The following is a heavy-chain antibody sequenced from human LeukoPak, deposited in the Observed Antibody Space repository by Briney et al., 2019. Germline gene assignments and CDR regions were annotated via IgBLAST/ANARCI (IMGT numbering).Heavy chain of an antibody. V-gene: IGHV3-23*01. D-gene: IGHD3-9*01. CDR2: IVGRGSST. CDR3: AKWGDYDILTGYYDADY. J-gene: IGHJ4*02. Sequence: GGSLRLTCAASGFIFSNYAMSWVRQAPGKGLEWVSAIVGRGSSTYCADSVKGRFTISRDNSKNTLYLQLNRLRAEDTAVYYCAKWGDYDILTGYYDADYWGQGTLVTVSS. CDR1: GFIFSNYA.